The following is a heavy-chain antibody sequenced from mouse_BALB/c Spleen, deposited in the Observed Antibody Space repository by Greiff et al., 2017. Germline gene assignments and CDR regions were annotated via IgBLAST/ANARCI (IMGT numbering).Heavy chain of an antibody. V-gene: IGHV1S41*01. CDR2: IAPGSGST. J-gene: IGHJ4*01. Sequence: DLVKPGASVKLSCKASGYTFTSYWINWIKQRPGQGLEWIGRIAPGSGSTYYNEMFKGKATLTVDTSSSTAYIQLSSLSSEDSAVYFCARLSYDGYDYAMDYWGQGTSVTVSS. D-gene: IGHD2-3*01. CDR3: ARLSYDGYDYAMDY. CDR1: GYTFTSYW.